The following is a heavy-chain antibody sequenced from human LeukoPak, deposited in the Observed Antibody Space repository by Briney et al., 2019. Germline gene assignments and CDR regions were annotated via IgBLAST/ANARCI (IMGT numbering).Heavy chain of an antibody. CDR1: GDSVSSYY. J-gene: IGHJ1*01. Sequence: SETLSLTCTVSGDSVSSYYWSWIRQPPGKGLEWIGYINYSGSTNYNPSLKSRVTISGDTSKNQFSLKLSSVTAADTAAYYCANSPRGTEYFHHWGQGTLVTVSS. V-gene: IGHV4-59*08. CDR3: ANSPRGTEYFHH. CDR2: INYSGST. D-gene: IGHD4-23*01.